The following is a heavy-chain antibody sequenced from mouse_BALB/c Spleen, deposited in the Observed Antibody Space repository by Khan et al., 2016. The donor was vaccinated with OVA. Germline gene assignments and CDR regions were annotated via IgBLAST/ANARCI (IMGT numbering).Heavy chain of an antibody. CDR2: INPNNGDT. Sequence: EVQLQQSGPELVKPGASVKISCKTSGYTFTEYTMHWVKQSHGKSLEWIGGINPNNGDTNYSQKFKGKATLTVDKSSSTAYMEFRSLTSEDSAVYYCARCYFGSTWFAYWGQGTLVTVSA. CDR3: ARCYFGSTWFAY. D-gene: IGHD1-1*01. V-gene: IGHV1-18*01. J-gene: IGHJ3*01. CDR1: GYTFTEYT.